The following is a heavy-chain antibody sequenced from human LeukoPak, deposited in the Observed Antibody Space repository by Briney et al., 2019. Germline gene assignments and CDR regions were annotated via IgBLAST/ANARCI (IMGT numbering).Heavy chain of an antibody. V-gene: IGHV3-7*01. J-gene: IGHJ4*02. D-gene: IGHD2-15*01. CDR1: GFTFSSYW. CDR3: VQGWRDN. CDR2: IKQDANEK. Sequence: GGSLRLSCVASGFTFSSYWMSWVRQVPGKGLEWVANIKQDANEKYYVDSVKGRFTISRDNAKNSLYLQMNTLRAEDTAVYYCVQGWRDNWGQGTLVTVSS.